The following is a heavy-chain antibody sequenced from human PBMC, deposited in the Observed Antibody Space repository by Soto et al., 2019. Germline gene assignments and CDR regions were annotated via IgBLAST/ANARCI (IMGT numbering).Heavy chain of an antibody. CDR2: IKEDGSQK. D-gene: IGHD1-1*01. Sequence: EVQLVESGGGLVQPGGSLRLSCAASGFTFNTYWMSWARQAPGKGLEWVANIKEDGSQKYYVDSVKGRFTISRDNAKNSLYLEMNSLRVEDTDVYYCARTGTSHYWGLGTLVTVSS. CDR1: GFTFNTYW. CDR3: ARTGTSHY. V-gene: IGHV3-7*01. J-gene: IGHJ4*02.